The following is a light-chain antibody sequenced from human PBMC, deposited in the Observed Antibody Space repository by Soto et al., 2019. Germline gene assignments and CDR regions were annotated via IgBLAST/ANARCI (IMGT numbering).Light chain of an antibody. V-gene: IGLV2-8*01. CDR2: EVS. Sequence: QSALTQPPSASGSPGQSVTISGPGTSSDVGGYNYVSWYQHHPGKAPKLMIYEVSKRPSGVPDRFSGSKSGSTASLTVSGLQAEDEADYYCSSYAGSNNVVFGGGTKLTVL. CDR1: SSDVGGYNY. CDR3: SSYAGSNNVV. J-gene: IGLJ2*01.